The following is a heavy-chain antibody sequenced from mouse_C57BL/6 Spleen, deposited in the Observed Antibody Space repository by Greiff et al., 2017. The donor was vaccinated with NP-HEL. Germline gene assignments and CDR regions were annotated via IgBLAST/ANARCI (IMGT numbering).Heavy chain of an antibody. J-gene: IGHJ2*01. CDR1: GYAFSSYW. D-gene: IGHD1-1*01. CDR3: AREDYYGSSHFDY. V-gene: IGHV1-80*01. CDR2: IYPGDGDT. Sequence: QVQLKQSGAELVKPGASVKISCKASGYAFSSYWMNWVKQRPGKGLEWIGQIYPGDGDTNYNGKFKGKATLTADKSSSTAYMQLSSLTSEDSAVYFCAREDYYGSSHFDYWGQGTTLTVSS.